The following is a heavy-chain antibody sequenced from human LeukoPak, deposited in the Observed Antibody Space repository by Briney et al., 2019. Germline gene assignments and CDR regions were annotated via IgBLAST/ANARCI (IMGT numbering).Heavy chain of an antibody. CDR2: IYYTGST. CDR1: GGPISTSSYY. V-gene: IGHV4-39*01. J-gene: IGHJ4*02. D-gene: IGHD1-26*01. Sequence: PSETLSLTCTVSGGPISTSSYYWTWIRQPPVKGLEWIGSIYYTGSTYYLPSLQSRVTISVDTSKNQFSLELSSVTAAGTAVYYCASSKVGTFDYWGQGTLVTVSS. CDR3: ASSKVGTFDY.